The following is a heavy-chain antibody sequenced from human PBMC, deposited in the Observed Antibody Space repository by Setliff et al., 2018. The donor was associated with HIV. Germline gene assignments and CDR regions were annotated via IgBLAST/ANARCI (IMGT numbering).Heavy chain of an antibody. D-gene: IGHD3-22*01. Sequence: LSLTCTVSGGSISSAGYYWSWVRQHPGKGLEWIGNIYYSGSTNYKLSLKSRVTISVDTSKTHFSLRLSSVTAADTAVYYCARDKDYYDSSGYYGYFDSWGQGTLV. CDR2: IYYSGST. V-gene: IGHV4-31*03. CDR3: ARDKDYYDSSGYYGYFDS. CDR1: GGSISSAGYY. J-gene: IGHJ4*02.